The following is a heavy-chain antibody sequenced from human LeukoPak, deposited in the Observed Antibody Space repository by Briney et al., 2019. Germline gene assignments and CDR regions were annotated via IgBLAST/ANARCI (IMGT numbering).Heavy chain of an antibody. D-gene: IGHD1-1*01. CDR3: ARKVGTYYYYMDV. V-gene: IGHV3-74*01. J-gene: IGHJ6*03. Sequence: GGSLRLSCAASGFTFSRYGMSWVRQAPGKGLVWVSRINSDGSSTSYADSVKGRFTISRDNAKNTLYLQMNSLRAEDTAVYYCARKVGTYYYYMDVWGKGTTVTISS. CDR1: GFTFSRYG. CDR2: INSDGSST.